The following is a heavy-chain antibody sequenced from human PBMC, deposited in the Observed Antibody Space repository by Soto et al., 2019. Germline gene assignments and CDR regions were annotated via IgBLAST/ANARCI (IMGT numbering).Heavy chain of an antibody. D-gene: IGHD3-10*01. CDR3: AGSMLRGLIFFDY. V-gene: IGHV4-59*08. Sequence: PSETLSLTCTVSGDSISSYYWNWIRQPPGKGLEWIGYIYDSGSTNYNPSLKSRVTISVDTSKNQFSLKLSSVTAADTAVYYCAGSMLRGLIFFDYWAQGTLVTVSS. CDR1: GDSISSYY. J-gene: IGHJ4*02. CDR2: IYDSGST.